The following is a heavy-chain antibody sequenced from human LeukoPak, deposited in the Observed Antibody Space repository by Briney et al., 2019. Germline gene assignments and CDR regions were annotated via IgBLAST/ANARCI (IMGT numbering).Heavy chain of an antibody. J-gene: IGHJ4*02. CDR1: GGSISSSN. CDR2: ISGSGGST. CDR3: AKMAHSGSYPPDSYYFDY. Sequence: PSETLSLTCAVSGGSISSSNWWSWVRQAPGKGLEWVSAISGSGGSTYYADSVKGRFTISRDNSKNTLYPQMNSLRAEDTAVYYCAKMAHSGSYPPDSYYFDYWGQGTLVTVSS. V-gene: IGHV3-23*01. D-gene: IGHD1-26*01.